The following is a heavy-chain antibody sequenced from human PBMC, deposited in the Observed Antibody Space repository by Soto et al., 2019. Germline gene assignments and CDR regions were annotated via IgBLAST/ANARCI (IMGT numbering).Heavy chain of an antibody. CDR1: GFTFRNYA. V-gene: IGHV3-23*01. D-gene: IGHD3-22*01. J-gene: IGHJ3*02. CDR3: APSGGYHDVLDI. Sequence: GGSLRLSCAASGFTFRNYAVSWVRQAPGKGLEWVSAISGSGGSTYYTDSVKGRFTISRDNSKNTLYLQVNGLRAEDTAVYYCAPSGGYHDVLDIWGQGTMVTVSS. CDR2: ISGSGGST.